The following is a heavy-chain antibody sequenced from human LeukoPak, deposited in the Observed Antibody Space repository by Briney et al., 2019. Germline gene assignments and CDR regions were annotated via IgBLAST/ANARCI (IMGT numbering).Heavy chain of an antibody. CDR1: GYTFSTYG. J-gene: IGHJ3*01. CDR3: ARDLYYYGSGSYYDVFDV. Sequence: ASVTVSFKASGYTFSTYGISWVRQAPGQGLEWMGWISAYKGNTYYAQKLQGRVTMTTDTSTSTAYMELRSLGSDDTAIYYCARDLYYYGSGSYYDVFDVWGQGTMVTVSS. CDR2: ISAYKGNT. V-gene: IGHV1-18*01. D-gene: IGHD3-10*01.